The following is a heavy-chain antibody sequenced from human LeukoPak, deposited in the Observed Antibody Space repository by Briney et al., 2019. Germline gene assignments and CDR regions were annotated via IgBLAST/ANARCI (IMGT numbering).Heavy chain of an antibody. V-gene: IGHV3-53*01. Sequence: GGSLRLSCAASGFTVSSNYMSWVRQAPGKGLEWVSVIYSGGSTYYADSVKGRFTISRDNSKNTLYLQMNSLRAEDTAVYYCARDAYYFYYGMDVWGQGTTVTVSS. J-gene: IGHJ6*02. CDR3: ARDAYYFYYGMDV. CDR1: GFTVSSNY. CDR2: IYSGGST.